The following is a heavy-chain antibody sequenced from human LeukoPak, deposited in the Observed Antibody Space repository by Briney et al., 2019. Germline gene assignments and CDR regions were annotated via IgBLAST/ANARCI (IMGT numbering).Heavy chain of an antibody. Sequence: GASLRLSCAASGFTFSSYAVSWVRQAPGKGLEWVSAISGSGGSTYYADSVKGRFTISRDNSKNTLYLQMNSLRAEDTAVYYCAKNLEGDDYDFWSGYYSGGAFDIWGQGTMVTVSS. CDR1: GFTFSSYA. V-gene: IGHV3-23*01. J-gene: IGHJ3*02. CDR2: ISGSGGST. CDR3: AKNLEGDDYDFWSGYYSGGAFDI. D-gene: IGHD3-3*01.